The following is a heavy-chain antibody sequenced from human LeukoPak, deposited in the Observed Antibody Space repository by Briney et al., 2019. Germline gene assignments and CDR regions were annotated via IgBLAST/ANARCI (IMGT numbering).Heavy chain of an antibody. CDR3: ARHQWHYYYYMGV. V-gene: IGHV4-39*01. Sequence: SETLSLTCTVSGGSISSSSYYWGWIRQPPGKGLEWIGSIYYSGDTYYNPSLKSRRVTISVDTSKNQFSLRLSSVTAADTAVYYCARHQWHYYYYMGVWGKGSTVSVSS. J-gene: IGHJ6*03. CDR1: GGSISSSSYY. D-gene: IGHD6-19*01. CDR2: IYYSGDT.